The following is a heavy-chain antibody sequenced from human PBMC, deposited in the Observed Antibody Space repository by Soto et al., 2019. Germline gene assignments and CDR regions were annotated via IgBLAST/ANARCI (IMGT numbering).Heavy chain of an antibody. J-gene: IGHJ3*02. V-gene: IGHV1-69*01. CDR2: IIPIFGTA. CDR3: ARGRGGYYDSSGYLGAFDI. Sequence: QVQLVQSGAEVKKPGSSVKVSCKASGGTFSSYAISWVRQAPGQGLEWMGGIIPIFGTANYAQKFQGRVTITADESTSRAYMELSSLRSEDTAVYYCARGRGGYYDSSGYLGAFDIWGQGTMVTVSS. D-gene: IGHD3-22*01. CDR1: GGTFSSYA.